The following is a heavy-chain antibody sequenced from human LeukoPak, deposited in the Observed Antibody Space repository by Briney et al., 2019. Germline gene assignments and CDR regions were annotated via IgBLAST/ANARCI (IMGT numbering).Heavy chain of an antibody. CDR2: IKQDASGE. Sequence: PGGSLTLSCAASGFTFSSYWMSWVRQAPGKGPEWVANIKQDASGEYYVDSVKGRFTISRDNAKNSLYLQMNSLRAEDTAVYCCARDEYGDYRYWGQGTLVTVSS. D-gene: IGHD4-17*01. J-gene: IGHJ4*02. CDR3: ARDEYGDYRY. CDR1: GFTFSSYW. V-gene: IGHV3-7*01.